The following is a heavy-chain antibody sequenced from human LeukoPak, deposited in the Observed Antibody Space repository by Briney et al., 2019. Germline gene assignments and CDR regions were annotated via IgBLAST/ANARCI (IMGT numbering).Heavy chain of an antibody. V-gene: IGHV3-7*05. Sequence: PGGSLRLSCAASGFTFSSYWMSWVRQAPGKGLEWVANIKQDGSEKYYVDSVKGRFTISRDNAKNSLYLQMNSLRSEDTALYYCAKDGGGSGWYFFDYWGQGTLVTVSS. CDR3: AKDGGGSGWYFFDY. CDR2: IKQDGSEK. D-gene: IGHD6-19*01. CDR1: GFTFSSYW. J-gene: IGHJ4*02.